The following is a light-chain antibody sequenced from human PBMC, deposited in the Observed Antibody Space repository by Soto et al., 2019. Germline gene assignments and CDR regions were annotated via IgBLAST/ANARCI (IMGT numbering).Light chain of an antibody. CDR1: SNDIGAYNY. J-gene: IGLJ2*01. V-gene: IGLV2-14*01. Sequence: QSALTQPASVSGSPGQSITISCTGTSNDIGAYNYVCWYQQHPGKAPKLIIYAVTNRPSGVSDRFSASKSGNTASLSISGLQAEDEADYYCSSYTTINTVLFGGGTKLTVL. CDR2: AVT. CDR3: SSYTTINTVL.